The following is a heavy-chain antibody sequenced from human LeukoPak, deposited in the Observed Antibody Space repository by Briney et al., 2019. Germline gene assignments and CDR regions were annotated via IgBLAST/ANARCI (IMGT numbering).Heavy chain of an antibody. J-gene: IGHJ4*02. D-gene: IGHD3-10*01. CDR2: IWHDGSHK. CDR3: ARETFGSGSYPDF. V-gene: IGHV3-33*01. CDR1: GFSFDTYA. Sequence: GRSLRLSCAASGFSFDTYAMHWVRQAPGQGLEWVALIWHDGSHKFYSNSVRGQFTISRDNSKNTVYLQMNNLRPGDTAVYYCARETFGSGSYPDFWGQGTLVTVSS.